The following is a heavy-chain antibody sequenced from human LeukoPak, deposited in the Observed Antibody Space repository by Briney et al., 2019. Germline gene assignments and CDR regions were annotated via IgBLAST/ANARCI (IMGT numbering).Heavy chain of an antibody. J-gene: IGHJ6*04. CDR2: ISYDGSRK. V-gene: IGHV3-30*18. CDR3: VKDRLGEAYGMDV. CDR1: GFTFSSYG. Sequence: GRSLRLSCVASGFTFSSYGMHWVRQAPGKGLEWVAVISYDGSRKHYGDSVQGRFSISRDNSKNTLYLQMNSLRAEDTAVYYCVKDRLGEAYGMDVWGEGTTVTVSS. D-gene: IGHD3-10*01.